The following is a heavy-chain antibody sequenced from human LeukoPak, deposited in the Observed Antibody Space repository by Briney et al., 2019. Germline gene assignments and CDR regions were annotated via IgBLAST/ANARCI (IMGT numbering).Heavy chain of an antibody. J-gene: IGHJ5*02. V-gene: IGHV4-4*02. Sequence: PSETLSLTCAVSGGSISSSNWWSWVRQPPGKGLEWIGEIYHSGSTNYNPSLKSRVTISVDKSKNQFSLELSSVTAADTAVYYCARASKKDTAMVKGGWFDPWGQGTLVTVSS. D-gene: IGHD5-18*01. CDR3: ARASKKDTAMVKGGWFDP. CDR1: GGSISSSNW. CDR2: IYHSGST.